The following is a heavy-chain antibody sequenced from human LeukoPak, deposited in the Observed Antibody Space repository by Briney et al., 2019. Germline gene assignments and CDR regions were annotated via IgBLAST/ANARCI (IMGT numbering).Heavy chain of an antibody. CDR3: ATQRNSVNAFDI. CDR2: TYYNSKWYT. CDR1: GDSVSTASNA. J-gene: IGHJ3*02. V-gene: IGHV6-1*01. Sequence: SQTLSLTCAISGDSVSTASNAWYWIRQSPSRGLEWLGRTYYNSKWYTDYAVSVSGRTTINPDTSRNQLSLQLNSVTPEDTAVYYCATQRNSVNAFDIWGQGTMVTVSS. D-gene: IGHD2-2*01.